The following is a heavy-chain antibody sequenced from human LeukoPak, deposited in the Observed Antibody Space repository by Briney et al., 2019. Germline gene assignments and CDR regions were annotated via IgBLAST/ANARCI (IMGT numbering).Heavy chain of an antibody. CDR1: GFTFDDYG. Sequence: GGSLRLSCGASGFTFDDYGMSWVRQAPGKGLVWVSRLNSDGSITDYADSVKGRFTISRDNAKNTLYLQMNSLRAEDTAVYYCARLGPTPYWGQGTLVTVS. V-gene: IGHV3-74*01. CDR2: LNSDGSIT. D-gene: IGHD2-15*01. J-gene: IGHJ4*02. CDR3: ARLGPTPY.